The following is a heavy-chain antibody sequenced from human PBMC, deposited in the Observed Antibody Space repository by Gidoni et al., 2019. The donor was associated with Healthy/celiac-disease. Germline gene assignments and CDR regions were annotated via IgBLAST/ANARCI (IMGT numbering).Heavy chain of an antibody. CDR1: GGSISSGDYY. Sequence: QVQLQESGPGLVKPSQTLSLTCTVSGGSISSGDYYWSWIRQPPGKGLEWIGYIYYSGSTYYNPSLKSRVTISVDTSKNQFSLKLSSVTAADTAVYYCARGAGYDSSGYYGNWFDPWGQGTLVTVSS. D-gene: IGHD3-22*01. CDR2: IYYSGST. V-gene: IGHV4-30-4*01. J-gene: IGHJ5*02. CDR3: ARGAGYDSSGYYGNWFDP.